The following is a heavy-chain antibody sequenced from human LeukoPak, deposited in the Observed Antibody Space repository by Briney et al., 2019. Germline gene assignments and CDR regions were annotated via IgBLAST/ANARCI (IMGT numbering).Heavy chain of an antibody. J-gene: IGHJ4*02. Sequence: SEPLSLTCTVSGGSISSYYWSWIRQPAGKGLEWIGRIYTSGSTNYNAPLKSRVSMSVDTSKNQFSLKLSSVTAADTAVFYCARENSGSYREFDYWGQGTLASVSS. CDR2: IYTSGST. CDR3: ARENSGSYREFDY. D-gene: IGHD1-26*01. V-gene: IGHV4-4*07. CDR1: GGSISSYY.